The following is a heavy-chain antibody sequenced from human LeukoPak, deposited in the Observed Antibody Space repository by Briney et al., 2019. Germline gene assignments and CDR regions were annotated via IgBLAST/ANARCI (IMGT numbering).Heavy chain of an antibody. CDR1: GFTVSSNY. V-gene: IGHV3-53*01. J-gene: IGHJ4*02. D-gene: IGHD3-16*01. CDR2: IYSGGST. Sequence: PGGSLRLSCAASGFTVSSNYMSWVRQAPGKGLEWVSVIYSGGSTYYADSVKGRFTISRGNSKNTLYLQMNSLRAEDTAVYYCAKDLFGPLDYWGQGTLVTVSS. CDR3: AKDLFGPLDY.